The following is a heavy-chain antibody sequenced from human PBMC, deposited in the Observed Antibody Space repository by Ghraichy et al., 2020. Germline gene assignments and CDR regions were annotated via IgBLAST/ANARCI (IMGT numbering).Heavy chain of an antibody. CDR3: TREPLQWGLRGHYFDY. D-gene: IGHD1-26*01. CDR1: GFTFGDDA. CDR2: IRSKTYGGTT. Sequence: GGSLRLSCSTSGFTFGDDAMNWVRQAPGKGLEWVGFIRSKTYGGTTDYAASVKGRFIISRDDSKSIAYLQMNSLKTEDTAVYYCTREPLQWGLRGHYFDYWGQGTLVTVAS. V-gene: IGHV3-49*04. J-gene: IGHJ4*02.